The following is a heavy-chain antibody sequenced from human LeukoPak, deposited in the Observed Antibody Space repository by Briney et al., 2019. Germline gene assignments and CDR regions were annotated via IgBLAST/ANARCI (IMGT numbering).Heavy chain of an antibody. CDR3: ARVYYYDSSGYSLGLEWAFDI. Sequence: ASVKVPCKASGYTFTDSYIHWVRQAPGQGLEWVGWINPDSGGTNYAQKFQGRVTMTRDTSISTAYMELNRLTFDDAAVYYCARVYYYDSSGYSLGLEWAFDIWGQGTMVTVSS. CDR2: INPDSGGT. J-gene: IGHJ3*02. V-gene: IGHV1-2*02. CDR1: GYTFTDSY. D-gene: IGHD3-22*01.